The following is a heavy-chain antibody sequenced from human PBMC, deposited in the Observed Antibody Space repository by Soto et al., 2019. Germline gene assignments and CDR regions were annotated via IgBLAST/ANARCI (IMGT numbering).Heavy chain of an antibody. CDR1: GYSFTSYW. V-gene: IGHV5-51*01. Sequence: GESLKISCKGSGYSFTSYWIGWVRQMPGKGLEWMGIIYPGDSDTRYSPSFQGQVTISADKSISTAYLQWSSLKASDTAMYYRARLSGGYCISTSCYEFYYYGMDVWGQGTTVTVSS. CDR2: IYPGDSDT. J-gene: IGHJ6*02. CDR3: ARLSGGYCISTSCYEFYYYGMDV. D-gene: IGHD2-2*01.